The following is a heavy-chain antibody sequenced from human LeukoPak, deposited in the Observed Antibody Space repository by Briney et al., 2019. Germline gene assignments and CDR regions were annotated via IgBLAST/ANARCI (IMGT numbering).Heavy chain of an antibody. CDR1: GFTFSSYA. CDR2: ISSSGSTI. D-gene: IGHD2-21*01. V-gene: IGHV3-48*04. J-gene: IGHJ2*01. Sequence: GGSLRLSCAASGFTFSSYAMSWVRQAPGKGLEWVSYISSSGSTIYYADSVKGRFTISRDNAKNSLYLQMNSLRAEDTAVYYCARALYRQHIVVVNAKNYWYFDLWGRGTLVTVSS. CDR3: ARALYRQHIVVVNAKNYWYFDL.